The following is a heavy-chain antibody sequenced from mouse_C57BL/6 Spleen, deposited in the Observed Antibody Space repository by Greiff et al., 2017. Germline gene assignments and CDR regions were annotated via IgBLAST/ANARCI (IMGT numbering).Heavy chain of an antibody. D-gene: IGHD2-4*01. CDR1: GYSITSGYY. CDR3: ARAYDYAWYFDV. Sequence: EVQVVESGPGLVKPSQSLSLTCSVTGYSITSGYYWNWIRQFPGNKLEWMGYISYDGSNNYNPSLKNRISITRDTSKNQFFLKLNSVTTEDTATYYCARAYDYAWYFDVWGTGTTVTVSS. J-gene: IGHJ1*03. CDR2: ISYDGSN. V-gene: IGHV3-6*01.